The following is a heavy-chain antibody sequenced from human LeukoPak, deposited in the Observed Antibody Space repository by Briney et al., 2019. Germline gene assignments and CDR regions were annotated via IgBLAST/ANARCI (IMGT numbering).Heavy chain of an antibody. Sequence: GGSLRLSCTASGFTFSAYSMNWVRQAPGKGLEWVSYIRRSGSPRYYADSAKGRFTISRDDAKNSLYLQMDNLRREDTAVYYCVRDPDALDYWGQGTLVTVSP. CDR1: GFTFSAYS. V-gene: IGHV3-48*04. J-gene: IGHJ4*02. CDR3: VRDPDALDY. CDR2: IRRSGSPR.